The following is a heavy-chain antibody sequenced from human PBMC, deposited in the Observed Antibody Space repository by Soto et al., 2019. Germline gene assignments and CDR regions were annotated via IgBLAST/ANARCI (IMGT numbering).Heavy chain of an antibody. V-gene: IGHV3-7*01. J-gene: IGHJ4*02. Sequence: EVQLVESGGGLVQPGGSLRLSCTASGFTFSNYCMSWVRQAPGEGLEWVANMNQEGSERYYVDSVKGRFTISRDNAKNSLYLQVSSLRAEDTAIYYCTRDRSGTMLFWGQGTLVTVSS. D-gene: IGHD1-7*01. CDR2: MNQEGSER. CDR1: GFTFSNYC. CDR3: TRDRSGTMLF.